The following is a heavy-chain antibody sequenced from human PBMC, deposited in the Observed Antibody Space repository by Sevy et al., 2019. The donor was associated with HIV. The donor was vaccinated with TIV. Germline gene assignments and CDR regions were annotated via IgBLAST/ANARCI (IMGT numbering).Heavy chain of an antibody. Sequence: SETLSLTCTVSGGSISSSETYWSWIRQPPGKGLEWIGYIHYSEGTYYNPFLKSLVAMSVDTSEKQFSLKLSLLTAADTAVYYCASKRGYNHGAFDYWGQGTLVTVSS. CDR2: IHYSEGT. CDR3: ASKRGYNHGAFDY. CDR1: GGSISSSETY. J-gene: IGHJ4*02. V-gene: IGHV4-30-4*01. D-gene: IGHD5-12*01.